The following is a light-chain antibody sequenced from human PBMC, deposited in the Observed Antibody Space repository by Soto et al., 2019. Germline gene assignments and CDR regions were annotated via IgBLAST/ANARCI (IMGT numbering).Light chain of an antibody. CDR1: QSVSYSSNNKNF. CDR2: WAS. CDR3: QQYYSAPLT. J-gene: IGKJ4*01. Sequence: DIVMTQSPDSLAVSLGERATINCKSSQSVSYSSNNKNFLAWYQQKPGQPPKLLIYWASTRESGVPDRFSGSGSGTDFTLTISSLQAEDVAVYYCQQYYSAPLTFGGGTNVEI. V-gene: IGKV4-1*01.